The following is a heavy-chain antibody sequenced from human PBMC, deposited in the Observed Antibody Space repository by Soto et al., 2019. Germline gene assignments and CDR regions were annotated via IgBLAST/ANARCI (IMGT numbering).Heavy chain of an antibody. CDR2: ISSDSRYI. J-gene: IGHJ6*02. CDR1: GFTLSNYA. CDR3: ARLKLVDFFFINVDVYDMDV. V-gene: IGHV3-48*02. Sequence: EVQLVESGGGLVQPGGSLRLSCAASGFTLSNYAVNWVRQAPGKGLEWVSYISSDSRYIYHGDSVKGRFTISRDNARNSVYLQMNSLRDEDTAVYYCARLKLVDFFFINVDVYDMDVWGQGTPVTVSS. D-gene: IGHD2-15*01.